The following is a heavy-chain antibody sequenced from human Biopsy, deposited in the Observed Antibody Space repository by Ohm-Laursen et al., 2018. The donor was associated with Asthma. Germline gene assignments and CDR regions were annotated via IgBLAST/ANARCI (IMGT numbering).Heavy chain of an antibody. CDR3: ARVPTTLRYFDL. CDR2: ISYSGST. D-gene: IGHD2-15*01. V-gene: IGHV4-61*01. CDR1: GGSVSSGSYY. J-gene: IGHJ2*01. Sequence: GTLSLACSVSGGSVSSGSYYWSWIRQPPGKGLAWVSYISYSGSTDYNPSLKSRLTISMDTSKNQFSLKLSSVTAADTAVYYCARVPTTLRYFDLWGRGTLVTVSS.